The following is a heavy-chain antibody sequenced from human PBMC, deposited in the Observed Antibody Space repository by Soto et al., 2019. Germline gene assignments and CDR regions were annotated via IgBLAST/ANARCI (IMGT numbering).Heavy chain of an antibody. J-gene: IGHJ4*02. Sequence: PGGSLRLSCSASGFTFSSNAMHWVRQAPGKGLEYVSAISSDGGSTYYTDPVKGRFTISRDDSKNTLYLEMSSLRADDTAVYYCVKRARPKRIAAVAYIDYWGQGTLVTVSS. CDR2: ISSDGGST. CDR3: VKRARPKRIAAVAYIDY. V-gene: IGHV3-64D*06. CDR1: GFTFSSNA. D-gene: IGHD6-13*01.